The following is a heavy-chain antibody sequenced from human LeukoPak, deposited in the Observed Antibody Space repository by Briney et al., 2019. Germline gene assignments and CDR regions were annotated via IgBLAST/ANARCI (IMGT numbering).Heavy chain of an antibody. CDR2: IGPGPSHT. CDR3: ARAEPTVTTWGF. V-gene: IGHV3-21*06. J-gene: IGHJ4*02. CDR1: GFTFNTYG. D-gene: IGHD4-17*01. Sequence: GGSLRLSCAASGFTFNTYGMNWVRQAPGKGLEWLSYIGPGPSHTYYADSVRGRFVISRDNAKNSLYLQMNSLRVEDTSVYYCARAEPTVTTWGFWGQGTLVTVSS.